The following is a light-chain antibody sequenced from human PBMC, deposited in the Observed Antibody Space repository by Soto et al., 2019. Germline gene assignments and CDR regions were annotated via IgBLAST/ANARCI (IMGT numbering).Light chain of an antibody. CDR3: SSYTSSNSYV. V-gene: IGLV2-14*01. J-gene: IGLJ1*01. Sequence: QSVLTQPASVSGSPGQSITISCIGTSSDVGGYDYVSWYQQHPGKAPKLMIYEVTNRPSGVSNRFSGSKSGNTASLTISGLQAEDEADYYCSSYTSSNSYVFGTGTKLTVL. CDR2: EVT. CDR1: SSDVGGYDY.